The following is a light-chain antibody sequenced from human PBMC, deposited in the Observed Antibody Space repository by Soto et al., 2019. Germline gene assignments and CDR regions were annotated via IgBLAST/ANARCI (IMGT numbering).Light chain of an antibody. V-gene: IGKV1-5*03. CDR1: QSVSTW. Sequence: DIQMTQSPSTLSASVGDGVTITCRASQSVSTWLAWYQQKPGKAPKLLIHKVSNLQSGVPSRFSGTASGTEFSLTITSLQPDDFATYFCQQYQTYPWTFGQGTKVDIK. J-gene: IGKJ1*01. CDR3: QQYQTYPWT. CDR2: KVS.